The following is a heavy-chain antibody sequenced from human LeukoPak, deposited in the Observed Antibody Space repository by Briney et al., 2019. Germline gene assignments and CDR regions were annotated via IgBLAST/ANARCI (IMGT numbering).Heavy chain of an antibody. Sequence: PGGSLRLSCAASGFTLSTSWMHWVRQAPGKGLVWVSGINSDGSSTRYADSVKGRFTISRDNAKTTLYLQMNSLRAEDTAVYYCARDRLSHFDYWGQGTLVTVSS. CDR1: GFTLSTSW. V-gene: IGHV3-74*01. D-gene: IGHD2/OR15-2a*01. J-gene: IGHJ4*02. CDR2: INSDGSST. CDR3: ARDRLSHFDY.